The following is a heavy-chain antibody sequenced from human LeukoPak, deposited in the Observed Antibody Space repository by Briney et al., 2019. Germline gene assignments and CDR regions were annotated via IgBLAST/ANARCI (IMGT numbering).Heavy chain of an antibody. D-gene: IGHD6-13*01. CDR3: ARDLRAAASGLDY. V-gene: IGHV3-33*01. Sequence: GGSLRLSCAASGFTFSSYGMHWVRQAPGKGLEWVAVIWYDGSNKYYADSVKGRFTISRDNSKNTLYLQMNSLRAEDTAVYYCARDLRAAASGLDYWGQGTLVTVSS. CDR2: IWYDGSNK. CDR1: GFTFSSYG. J-gene: IGHJ4*02.